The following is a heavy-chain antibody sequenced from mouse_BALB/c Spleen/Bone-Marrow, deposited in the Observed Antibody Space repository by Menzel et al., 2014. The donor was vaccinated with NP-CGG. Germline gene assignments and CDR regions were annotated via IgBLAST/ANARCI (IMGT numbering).Heavy chain of an antibody. V-gene: IGHV3-2*02. Sequence: EVQVVESGPGLVKPSQSLSLTCTVTGYSITSDYAWNWIRQFQGNKLEWMGYISYSSSTNYNPSLKSRISITRDTSKNQFFLQLNSVTAEDTATYYCARWDYGDYAMDYWVQGTSVTVSS. CDR2: ISYSSST. D-gene: IGHD1-2*01. CDR1: GYSITSDYA. CDR3: ARWDYGDYAMDY. J-gene: IGHJ4*01.